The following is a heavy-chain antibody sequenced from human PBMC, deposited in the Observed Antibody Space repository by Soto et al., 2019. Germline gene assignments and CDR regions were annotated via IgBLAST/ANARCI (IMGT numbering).Heavy chain of an antibody. V-gene: IGHV4-34*01. CDR1: GGSFSGYY. Sequence: QVQLQQWGAGLLKPSETLSLTCAVYGGSFSGYYWSWIRQPPGTGLEWIGEINHSGSTNYNPSLKSRVTISVDTSKNQFSLKLSSVTAADTAVYYCARIGIAAGRSDYWGQGTLVTVSS. J-gene: IGHJ4*02. D-gene: IGHD6-13*01. CDR3: ARIGIAAGRSDY. CDR2: INHSGST.